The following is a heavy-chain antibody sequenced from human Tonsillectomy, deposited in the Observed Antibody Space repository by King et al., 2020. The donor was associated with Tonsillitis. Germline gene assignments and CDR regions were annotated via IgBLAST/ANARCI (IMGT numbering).Heavy chain of an antibody. V-gene: IGHV5-51*01. Sequence: QLVQSGAEVKKPGESLKISCKGSGYSFASYWIGWVRQMPGKGLEWMGIIYPGDSETRYSPSFQGQVTISADKSISAAYLQWSSLKASDTAMYYCARLYTYTYYPSVDGYYMDVWGKGTTVTVSS. CDR2: IYPGDSET. CDR1: GYSFASYW. CDR3: ARLYTYTYYPSVDGYYMDV. J-gene: IGHJ6*03. D-gene: IGHD3-16*01.